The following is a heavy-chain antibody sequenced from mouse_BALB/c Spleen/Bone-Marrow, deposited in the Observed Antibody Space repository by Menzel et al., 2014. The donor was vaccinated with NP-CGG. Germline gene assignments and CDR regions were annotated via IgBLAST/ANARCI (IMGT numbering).Heavy chain of an antibody. V-gene: IGHV1S137*01. CDR3: AGSGNVRNAMDY. J-gene: IGHJ4*01. Sequence: QVQLQQSGAELVRPGVSVKISCKGSGYTFTNNAIHWVKQSRAKSLEWIGIISTYYGDTTYNQKFKGKATMTVDKSSSTAYLKLARLTSEDSAIYYCAGSGNVRNAMDYWGQGTSVTVSS. CDR2: ISTYYGDT. D-gene: IGHD1-1*01. CDR1: GYTFTNNA.